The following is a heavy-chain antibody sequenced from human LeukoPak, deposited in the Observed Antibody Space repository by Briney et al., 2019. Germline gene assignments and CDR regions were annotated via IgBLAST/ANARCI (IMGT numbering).Heavy chain of an antibody. CDR1: GFTFSTYG. Sequence: GRSLRPSCAASGFTFSTYGMHWVRQAPGKGLEWVAVIWYDGSDKYYADSVKGRFTISRDNSKSTLYLQMNSLRAEDTAVYYCARDRNVDYFDYWGQGTLVTVAS. J-gene: IGHJ4*02. D-gene: IGHD1-1*01. V-gene: IGHV3-33*01. CDR2: IWYDGSDK. CDR3: ARDRNVDYFDY.